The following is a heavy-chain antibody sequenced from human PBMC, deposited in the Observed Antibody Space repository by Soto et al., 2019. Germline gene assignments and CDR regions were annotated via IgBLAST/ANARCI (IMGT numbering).Heavy chain of an antibody. V-gene: IGHV4-39*01. J-gene: IGHJ4*02. CDR2: ISYGGIT. Sequence: SETLSLTCAVSGASISSTSYFWGWIRQPPGKGLEWIGSISYGGITYHNPSLKSRATMSIDTSKSHLSLKLTSVTAADTAVYYCGRHRRETGTYAQPLDYWGQGTLVTVSS. D-gene: IGHD1-1*01. CDR3: GRHRRETGTYAQPLDY. CDR1: GASISSTSYF.